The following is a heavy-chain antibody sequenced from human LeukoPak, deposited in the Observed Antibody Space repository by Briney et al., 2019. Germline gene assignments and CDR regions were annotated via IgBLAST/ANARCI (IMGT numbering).Heavy chain of an antibody. V-gene: IGHV1-2*06. Sequence: ASVKVSCKTSGFSFTVYYIHWVRQAPGQGLEWMGRINPSSGATYYAQKFQGRVTMSSDTSSSTAYMESTSLNSDDTAIYYCARVGRYSFDSWGQGTLVAVSS. J-gene: IGHJ4*02. CDR2: INPSSGAT. CDR1: GFSFTVYY. D-gene: IGHD5-18*01. CDR3: ARVGRYSFDS.